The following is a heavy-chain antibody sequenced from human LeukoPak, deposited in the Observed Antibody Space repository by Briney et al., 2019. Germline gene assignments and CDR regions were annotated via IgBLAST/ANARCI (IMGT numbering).Heavy chain of an antibody. V-gene: IGHV1-69*13. Sequence: ASVKVSCKASGGTFSSYAISWVRQAPGQGLEWTGGIIPIFGTANYAQKFQGRVTITADESTSTAYMELSSLRSEDTAVYYCARDFPSHYYGSGYNWFDPWGQGTLVTVSS. D-gene: IGHD3-10*01. J-gene: IGHJ5*02. CDR3: ARDFPSHYYGSGYNWFDP. CDR2: IIPIFGTA. CDR1: GGTFSSYA.